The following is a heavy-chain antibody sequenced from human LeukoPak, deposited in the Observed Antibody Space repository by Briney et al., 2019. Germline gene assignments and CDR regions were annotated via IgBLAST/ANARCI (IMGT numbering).Heavy chain of an antibody. CDR3: ARVNTAMVFDY. CDR2: IIPIFGTA. V-gene: IGHV1-69*13. D-gene: IGHD5-18*01. J-gene: IGHJ4*02. Sequence: ASVKVSCMASGGTFSSYAISWVRQAPGQGLEWMGGIIPIFGTANYAQKFQGRVTITADESTSTAYMELSSLRSEDTAVYYCARVNTAMVFDYWGQGTLVTVSS. CDR1: GGTFSSYA.